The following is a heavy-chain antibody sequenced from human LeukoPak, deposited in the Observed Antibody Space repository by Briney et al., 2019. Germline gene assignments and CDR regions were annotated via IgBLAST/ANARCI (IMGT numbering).Heavy chain of an antibody. CDR1: GFTVSSNY. V-gene: IGHV3-21*01. Sequence: KPGGSLRLSCAASGFTVSSNYMSWVRQAPGKGLEWVSSITASGSYIYYADSVQGRFTISRDNAKNSLYLQMNTLRAEDTAVYYCARDREAARYWLDPWGQGTLVTVSS. CDR2: ITASGSYI. J-gene: IGHJ5*02. D-gene: IGHD6-6*01. CDR3: ARDREAARYWLDP.